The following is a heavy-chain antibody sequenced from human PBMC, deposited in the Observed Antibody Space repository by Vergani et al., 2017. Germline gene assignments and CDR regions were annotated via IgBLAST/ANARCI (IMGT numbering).Heavy chain of an antibody. CDR2: IIPIFGTA. Sequence: QVQLVQSGAEVKKPGSSVKVSCKASGGTFSSYAISWVRQAPGQGLEWMGGIIPIFGTANYAQKFQGRVTITADESTSTAYMELSSLRSEDTDVYYCATTTYYYDSSGYYLDYWGQGTLVTVSS. D-gene: IGHD3-22*01. CDR1: GGTFSSYA. V-gene: IGHV1-69*01. J-gene: IGHJ4*02. CDR3: ATTTYYYDSSGYYLDY.